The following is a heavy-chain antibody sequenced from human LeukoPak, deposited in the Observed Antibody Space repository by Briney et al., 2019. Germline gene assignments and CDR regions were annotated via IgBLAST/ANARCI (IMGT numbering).Heavy chain of an antibody. CDR3: ARGRVYDFWSGYYTPDGYYFDY. CDR2: INHSGST. V-gene: IGHV4-34*01. Sequence: PSETLSLTCAVYGGSFSGYYWSWIRQPPGKGLEWIGEINHSGSTNYNPSLKSRVTISVDTFKNQFSLKLSSVTAADTAVYYCARGRVYDFWSGYYTPDGYYFDYWGQGTLVTVSS. CDR1: GGSFSGYY. D-gene: IGHD3-3*01. J-gene: IGHJ4*02.